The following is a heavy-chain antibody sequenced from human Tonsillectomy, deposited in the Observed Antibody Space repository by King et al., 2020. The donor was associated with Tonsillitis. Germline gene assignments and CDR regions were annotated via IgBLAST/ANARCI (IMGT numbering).Heavy chain of an antibody. CDR1: GFTFDEYA. CDR3: ATVDRGGWNYAVGCVDV. CDR2: SSWNSGSM. Sequence: VQLVESGGGSVQPGRSMRLSCAASGFTFDEYAMHWVRQAPGKGLEWVSGSSWNSGSMGYAVPVKGRFTISRDNAKNSLYLQMNSLRAEDTDLYYSATVDRGGWNYAVGCVDVWGQRTTVTVSS. V-gene: IGHV3-9*01. D-gene: IGHD6-19*01. J-gene: IGHJ6*02.